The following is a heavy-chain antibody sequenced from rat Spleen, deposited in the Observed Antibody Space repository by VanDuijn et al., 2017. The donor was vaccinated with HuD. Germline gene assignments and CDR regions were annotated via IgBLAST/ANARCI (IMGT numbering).Heavy chain of an antibody. Sequence: EVQLVESGGGLVQPGRSLKLSCVASGFTFNNYWMTWIRQTPGKGLEWVASITNTGRRTYYRDSVKGRFTISRENAKSTLYLQMDSLRSEDTATYYCASRTANWFAYWGQGTLVTVSS. CDR2: ITNTGRRT. V-gene: IGHV5-31*01. CDR1: GFTFNNYW. D-gene: IGHD5-1*01. J-gene: IGHJ3*01. CDR3: ASRTANWFAY.